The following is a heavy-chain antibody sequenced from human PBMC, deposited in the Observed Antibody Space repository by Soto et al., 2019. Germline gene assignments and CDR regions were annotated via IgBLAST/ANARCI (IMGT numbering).Heavy chain of an antibody. J-gene: IGHJ5*02. CDR1: GFTFQNDA. CDR2: ISWNSDTL. Sequence: EVHLVESGGGLVQPGRSLRLSCTASGFTFQNDAIHWVRQVPGKGLEWVSSISWNSDTLGYADSVKGRFTISRDNAKKTVYLQMNSLRIDDSALYYCIKAHGLGSYYNSFDIWGQGTLVTVSA. D-gene: IGHD3-10*01. V-gene: IGHV3-9*01. CDR3: IKAHGLGSYYNSFDI.